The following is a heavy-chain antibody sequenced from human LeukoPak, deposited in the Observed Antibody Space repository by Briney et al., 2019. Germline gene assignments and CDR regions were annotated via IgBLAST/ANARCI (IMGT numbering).Heavy chain of an antibody. V-gene: IGHV3-30*03. CDR2: ISYDGSNK. J-gene: IGHJ4*02. Sequence: PGRSLRLSCAASGFTFSSYGMHWVRQAPGKGLEWVAVISYDGSNKYYADSVKGRFTIPRDNAKNSLFLQMNSLTAEDTAVYYCARDDGFSCYSYWGQGTLVTVSS. CDR1: GFTFSSYG. D-gene: IGHD3/OR15-3a*01. CDR3: ARDDGFSCYSY.